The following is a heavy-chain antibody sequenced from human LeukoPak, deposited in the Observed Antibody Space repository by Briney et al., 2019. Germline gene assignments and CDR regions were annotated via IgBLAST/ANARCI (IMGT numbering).Heavy chain of an antibody. Sequence: PGGSLRLSCAASGLTFSRYSMNWLRQAPGKGLEWVSYISPSSSTVYYAYSVKGRFTISRDNAKNSLYLEMNSLRDEDTAVYYCARDSATIGVYWYFDLWGRGTLVIVSS. J-gene: IGHJ2*01. CDR2: ISPSSSTV. V-gene: IGHV3-48*02. D-gene: IGHD5-12*01. CDR1: GLTFSRYS. CDR3: ARDSATIGVYWYFDL.